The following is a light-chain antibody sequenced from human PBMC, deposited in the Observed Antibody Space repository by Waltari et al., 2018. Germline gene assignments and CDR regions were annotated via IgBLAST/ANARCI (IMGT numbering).Light chain of an antibody. J-gene: IGLJ1*01. V-gene: IGLV2-23*02. CDR2: DVT. CDR1: SSDVGGYNL. Sequence: QSALTQFASVSGSPGQSITISCTGTSSDVGGYNLVSWYQQHPGRAPKLIIYDVTKRPSGVSNRCSGSKSGNPASLTISGLQAEDEADYYCCSFAGSISVFTVFGTGTTVTVL. CDR3: CSFAGSISVFTV.